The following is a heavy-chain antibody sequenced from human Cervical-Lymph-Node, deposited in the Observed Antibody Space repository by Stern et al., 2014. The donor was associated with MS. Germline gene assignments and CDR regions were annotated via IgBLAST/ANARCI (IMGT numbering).Heavy chain of an antibody. V-gene: IGHV5-51*01. D-gene: IGHD3-10*01. CDR2: T. J-gene: IGHJ4*02. CDR3: ARQGWPGYYGSGSHDY. CDR1: GYSFTSYW. Sequence: MQLVQSGAEVKKPGESLKISCKGSGYSFTSYWIGWVRQMPGKGLEWMGITRYSPSFQGQVTISADKSISTAYLQWSSLKASDTAMYYCARQGWPGYYGSGSHDYWGQGTLVTVSS.